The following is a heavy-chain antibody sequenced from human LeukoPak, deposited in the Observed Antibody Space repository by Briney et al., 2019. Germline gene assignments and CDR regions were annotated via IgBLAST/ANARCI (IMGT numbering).Heavy chain of an antibody. CDR1: GGSISSYY. V-gene: IGHV4-59*01. D-gene: IGHD6-19*01. CDR3: ARDSSGWYRGGDYFDY. J-gene: IGHJ4*02. CDR2: IYYSGST. Sequence: PSETLSLTCTVSGGSISSYYWSWIRQPPGKGLEWMGYIYYSGSTNYNPSLKSRVTISVDTSKNQFSLKLSSVTAADTAVYYCARDSSGWYRGGDYFDYWGQGTLVTVSS.